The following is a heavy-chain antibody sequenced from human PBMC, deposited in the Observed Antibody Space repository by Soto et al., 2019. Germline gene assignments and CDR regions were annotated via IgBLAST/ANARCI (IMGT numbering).Heavy chain of an antibody. CDR1: GGSINSGGYY. CDR2: IYYSGST. J-gene: IGHJ4*02. CDR3: ARDSPNYGVDY. D-gene: IGHD4-17*01. Sequence: LSLTCTVSGGSINSGGYYWSWIRQHPGKGLEWIGYIYYSGSTYYNPSLKSRVTISLDTSKNQFSLKLSSVTAADTAVYYCARDSPNYGVDYWGQGTLVIVSS. V-gene: IGHV4-31*03.